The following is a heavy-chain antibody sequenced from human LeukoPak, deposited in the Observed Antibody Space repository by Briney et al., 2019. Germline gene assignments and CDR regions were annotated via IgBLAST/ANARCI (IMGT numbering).Heavy chain of an antibody. Sequence: GGSLRLSCAASGFGLSGPWMHWVRQAPGKGLEWVAFIRYGGSHQFYADSVRGRFTISRDNPKNTLYLQMNSLRGEDTAVYFCARDSGTWFYLQDWGQGTLVTVSS. J-gene: IGHJ1*01. V-gene: IGHV3-33*08. CDR2: IRYGGSHQ. CDR1: GFGLSGPW. D-gene: IGHD2/OR15-2a*01. CDR3: ARDSGTWFYLQD.